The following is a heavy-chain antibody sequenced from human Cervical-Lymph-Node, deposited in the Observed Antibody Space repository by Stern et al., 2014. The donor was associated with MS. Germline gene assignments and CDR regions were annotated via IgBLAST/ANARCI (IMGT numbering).Heavy chain of an antibody. CDR3: ANGPGDDSRT. J-gene: IGHJ5*02. Sequence: MQLQESGPGLVKPSQTLSLTCSVSGGSISSGGYYWRWIRQHPGKGLEWIGHIYYRGSTHYNPSLKSRLSISIDTSKNQFSLRLSSVTAADTAFYYCANGPGDDSRTWGQGILVTVSS. V-gene: IGHV4-31*03. D-gene: IGHD3-16*01. CDR1: GGSISSGGYY. CDR2: IYYRGST.